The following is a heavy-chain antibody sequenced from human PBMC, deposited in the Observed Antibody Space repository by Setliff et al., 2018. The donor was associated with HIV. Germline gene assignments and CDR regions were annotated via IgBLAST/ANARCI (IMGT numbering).Heavy chain of an antibody. J-gene: IGHJ5*02. CDR3: VALSVVQTQAMELAWFEP. CDR2: VFYSGTT. CDR1: GGFINTNSYY. Sequence: SETLSLTCNVSGGFINTNSYYWGWIRQPPGKKVEWIGNVFYSGTTYYSPSLKSRVTISVDTAKNHFSLRLSSVTAAGTAVYFCVALSVVQTQAMELAWFEPWGQGTPVTVSS. D-gene: IGHD1-26*01. V-gene: IGHV4-39*02.